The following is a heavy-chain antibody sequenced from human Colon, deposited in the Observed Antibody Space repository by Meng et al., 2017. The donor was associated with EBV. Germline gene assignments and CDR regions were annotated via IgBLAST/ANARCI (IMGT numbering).Heavy chain of an antibody. J-gene: IGHJ4*02. CDR3: ARGDLDGDCYYCLDF. D-gene: IGHD2-21*02. CDR2: IYYSGRT. V-gene: IGHV4-39*07. CDR1: GDSGSNNNQY. Sequence: PAHGPGQEQPSANPYTIRSGSGDSGSNNNQYWGYIRQTPGKGLEWIGNIYYSGRTNYNRSLTSRVAISVDTSKNQFSLRLNSVTAADSAIYSCARGDLDGDCYYCLDFWGQGALVTVSS.